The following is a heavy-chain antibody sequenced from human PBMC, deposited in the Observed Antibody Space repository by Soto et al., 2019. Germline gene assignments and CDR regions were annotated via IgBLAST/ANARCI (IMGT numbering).Heavy chain of an antibody. CDR2: IKQDGSEK. J-gene: IGHJ6*02. D-gene: IGHD6-19*01. CDR3: ARLYPGSGWPFHYYGMDV. CDR1: GFTVSSYL. Sequence: GGSLRLGCAASGFTVSSYLMSWVRQAPGKGLEWVANIKQDGSEKYYVDSVKGRFTISRDNAKNSLYLQMNSLRAEDTAVYYCARLYPGSGWPFHYYGMDVWGQGTTVTVSS. V-gene: IGHV3-7*01.